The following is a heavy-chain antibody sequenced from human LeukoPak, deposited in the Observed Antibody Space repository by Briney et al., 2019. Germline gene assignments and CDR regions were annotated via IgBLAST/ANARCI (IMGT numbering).Heavy chain of an antibody. J-gene: IGHJ5*02. CDR3: ARSYDSSGYYLATGWFDP. V-gene: IGHV4-59*01. CDR1: GGSISSYY. Sequence: SETLSLTCTVPGGSISSYYWSWIRQPPGKGLEWIGYIYYSESTNYNPSLKSRVTISVDTSKNQFSLKLSSVTAADTAVYYCARSYDSSGYYLATGWFDPWGQGTLVTVSS. CDR2: IYYSEST. D-gene: IGHD3-22*01.